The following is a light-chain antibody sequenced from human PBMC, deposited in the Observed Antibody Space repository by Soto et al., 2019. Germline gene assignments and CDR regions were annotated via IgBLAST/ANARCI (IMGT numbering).Light chain of an antibody. CDR3: SSYAGSNNLV. J-gene: IGLJ2*01. CDR1: SSDVGYYNF. CDR2: EVS. V-gene: IGLV2-8*01. Sequence: QSALTQPPSASGSPGQSVTISCTGTSSDVGYYNFVSWYQQHPGKAPKLMIYEVSKRPSGVPDRFSGSKSGNTASLTVSGLQAEDEADYYCSSYAGSNNLVFGGGTKLTVL.